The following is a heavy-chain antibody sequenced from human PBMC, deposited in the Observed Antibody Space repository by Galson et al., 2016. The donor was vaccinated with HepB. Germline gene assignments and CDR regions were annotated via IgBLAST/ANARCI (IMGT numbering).Heavy chain of an antibody. V-gene: IGHV4-59*12. D-gene: IGHD3-22*01. Sequence: SETLSLTCSVSGGSINGYFWSWIRHPPGKGLEWIGHVHYTAFTVYSHSLKSRVDMSVDTSKNQFSLRLNSATAADTAFYYWARYDRSGSYYGSWGQGTLVTVSS. CDR1: GGSINGYF. CDR2: VHYTAFT. CDR3: ARYDRSGSYYGS. J-gene: IGHJ4*02.